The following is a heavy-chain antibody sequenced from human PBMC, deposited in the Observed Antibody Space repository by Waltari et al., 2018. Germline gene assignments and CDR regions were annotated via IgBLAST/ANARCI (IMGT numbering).Heavy chain of an antibody. CDR3: ATGGYYPVY. V-gene: IGHV3-7*01. J-gene: IGHJ4*02. CDR2: IKEDGSER. D-gene: IGHD1-26*01. CDR1: GFTISKYW. Sequence: EVQLVESGGGLVQPGGSLRLSCAASGFTISKYWMSWGRQAPGKGLEWVANIKEDGSERNYVDSVKGRFTISRDNAKNSLYLQMNSLRAEDTAVYYCATGGYYPVYWGQGTLVTVSS.